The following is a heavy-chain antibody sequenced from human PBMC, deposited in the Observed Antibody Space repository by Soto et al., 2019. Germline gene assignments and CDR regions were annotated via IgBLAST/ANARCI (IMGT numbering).Heavy chain of an antibody. CDR3: ARGRYGDY. CDR1: GYTFTSYG. J-gene: IGHJ4*02. Sequence: QVHLVQSGAEVKKPGASVKVSCKASGYTFTSYGITWVRQAPGQGLEWMGWISAHNGNTDYAQKLQGRVIVTRDTSTSTAYMELRSLIDDDTGVYYCARGRYGDYWGQGALVTVSS. CDR2: ISAHNGNT. V-gene: IGHV1-18*01. D-gene: IGHD1-1*01.